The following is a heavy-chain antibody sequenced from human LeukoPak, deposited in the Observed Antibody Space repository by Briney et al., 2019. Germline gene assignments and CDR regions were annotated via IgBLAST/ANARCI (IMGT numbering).Heavy chain of an antibody. D-gene: IGHD4-17*01. Sequence: GGSLRLSCAASGFTFSSYWMHWVRQVPGKGLVWVSRINSDGSSTNYADSVKGRFTISRDNAKNTLYLQMNSLRAEDTAVYYCARNADYGDSNPFDYWGQGTLVTVSS. CDR1: GFTFSSYW. V-gene: IGHV3-74*01. CDR2: INSDGSST. CDR3: ARNADYGDSNPFDY. J-gene: IGHJ4*02.